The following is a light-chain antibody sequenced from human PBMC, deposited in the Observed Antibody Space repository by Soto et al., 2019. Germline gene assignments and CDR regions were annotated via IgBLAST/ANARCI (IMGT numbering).Light chain of an antibody. CDR1: QGISSY. CDR3: QQYYTYST. V-gene: IGKV1-13*02. J-gene: IGKJ5*01. Sequence: IQLTQSPSSLSASVGDRVTITCRVSQGISSYLNWYRQKPGKVPKLLIFDASTLKTGVPSRFGGSGSGAEFNFTITGLQPDDFATYFCQQYYTYSTFGQGTRLEIK. CDR2: DAS.